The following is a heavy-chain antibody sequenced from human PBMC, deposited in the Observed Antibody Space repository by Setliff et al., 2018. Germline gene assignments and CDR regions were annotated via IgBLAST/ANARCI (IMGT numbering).Heavy chain of an antibody. CDR3: TVYSTGSSKDHY. CDR2: INHSGST. CDR1: GGSFSTCY. Sequence: PSETLSLTCAVYGGSFSTCYWIWIRQPPGKGLEWIGEINHSGSTNYNPSLKSRVTISVDTSKNQFSLKLSSVTAADTALYYCTVYSTGSSKDHYWGQGTQVTVSS. J-gene: IGHJ4*02. D-gene: IGHD2-8*02. V-gene: IGHV4-34*01.